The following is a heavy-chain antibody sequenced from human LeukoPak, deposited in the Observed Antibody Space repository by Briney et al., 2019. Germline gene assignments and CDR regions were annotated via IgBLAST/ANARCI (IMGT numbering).Heavy chain of an antibody. V-gene: IGHV3-64*02. CDR3: ARGRGGSYDS. D-gene: IGHD1-26*01. CDR1: GFILSDYA. Sequence: GGSLRLSCAASGFILSDYAIHWVRQGPGKGLKYVAAISSNGARTFYAEPVKGRFTISRDNSDNTVDLQMDSLRVEDMGVYYCARGRGGSYDSWGQGILVTVSS. J-gene: IGHJ4*02. CDR2: ISSNGART.